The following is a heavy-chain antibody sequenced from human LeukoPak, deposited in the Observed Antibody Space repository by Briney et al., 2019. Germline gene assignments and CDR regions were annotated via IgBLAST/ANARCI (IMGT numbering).Heavy chain of an antibody. V-gene: IGHV3-7*01. CDR3: ARAYGDYYDY. CDR1: GFSFSGYW. CDR2: INQDGREE. Sequence: GGSLRLSCVGSGFSFSGYWLDWVRQAPGKGLEWVANINQDGREENYVGSVKGRFTISRDNAKNSLYLQMNNLRVEDTAVYYCARAYGDYYDYWGQGTLVTVSS. J-gene: IGHJ4*02. D-gene: IGHD4-17*01.